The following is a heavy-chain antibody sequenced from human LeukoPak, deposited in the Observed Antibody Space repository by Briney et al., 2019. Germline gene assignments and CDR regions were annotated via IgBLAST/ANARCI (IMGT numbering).Heavy chain of an antibody. CDR3: ARGGVMVAGTPYYYYGMDV. CDR1: GGSISSSSYY. CDR2: IYYSGST. V-gene: IGHV4-31*03. Sequence: SETLSLTCTVSGGSISSSSYYWSWIRQHPGKGLEWIGYIYYSGSTYYNPSLKSRVTISVDTSKNQFSLKLSSVTAADTAVYYCARGGVMVAGTPYYYYGMDVWGQGTTVTVSS. J-gene: IGHJ6*02. D-gene: IGHD2-8*01.